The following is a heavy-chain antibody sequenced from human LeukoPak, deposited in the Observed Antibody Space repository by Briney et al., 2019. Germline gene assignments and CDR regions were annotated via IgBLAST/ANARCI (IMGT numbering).Heavy chain of an antibody. V-gene: IGHV4-31*03. J-gene: IGHJ4*02. CDR1: GGSISSGGYY. CDR3: ARVGWSTVTRGRPPTSDY. D-gene: IGHD4-17*01. CDR2: IYYSGST. Sequence: SETLSLTCTVSGGSISSGGYYWSWIRQHPGKGLEWIGYIYYSGSTYYNPSLKSRVTISVDTSKNQFSLKLSSVTAADTAVYYCARVGWSTVTRGRPPTSDYWGQGTLVTVSS.